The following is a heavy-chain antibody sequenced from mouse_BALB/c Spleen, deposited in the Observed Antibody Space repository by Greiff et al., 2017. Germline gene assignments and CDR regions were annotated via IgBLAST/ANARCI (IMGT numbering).Heavy chain of an antibody. J-gene: IGHJ4*01. CDR2: ISSGSSTI. D-gene: IGHD2-2*01. CDR3: AKEGAYGYDGYAMDY. V-gene: IGHV5-17*02. Sequence: EVKLMESGGGLVQPGGSRKLSCAASGFTFSSFGMHWVRQAPEKGLEWVAYISSGSSTIYYADTVKGRFTISRDNPKNTLFLQMTSLRSEDTAMYYCAKEGAYGYDGYAMDYWGQGTSVTVSS. CDR1: GFTFSSFG.